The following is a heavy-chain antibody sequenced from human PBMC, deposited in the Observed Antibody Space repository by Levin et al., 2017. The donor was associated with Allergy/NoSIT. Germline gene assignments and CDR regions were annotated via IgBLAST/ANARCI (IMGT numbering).Heavy chain of an antibody. D-gene: IGHD3-16*02. Sequence: SETLSLTCAVYGGSFSGYYWSWIRQPPGKGLEWIGEINHSGSTNYNPSLKSRVTISVDTSKNQFSLKLSSVTAADTAVYYCARGWPTSYDYMWGSYRPPSAGRYYFDYWGQGTLVTVSS. CDR3: ARGWPTSYDYMWGSYRPPSAGRYYFDY. V-gene: IGHV4-34*01. J-gene: IGHJ4*02. CDR1: GGSFSGYY. CDR2: INHSGST.